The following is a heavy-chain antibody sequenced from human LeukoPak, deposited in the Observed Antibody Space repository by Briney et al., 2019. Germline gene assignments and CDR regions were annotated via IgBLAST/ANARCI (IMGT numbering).Heavy chain of an antibody. J-gene: IGHJ4*02. V-gene: IGHV4-31*03. CDR2: IYYSGST. CDR1: GGSISSGGYY. CDR3: ARSGSSYYFDY. Sequence: KPSETLSLTCTVSGGSISSGGYYWSWIRQHPGKGLEWIGYIYYSGSTYYNPSLKSRVTISVDTSKNQFSLKLSSVTAADTAVYYCARSGSSYYFDYWGQGTLVTVPS. D-gene: IGHD1-26*01.